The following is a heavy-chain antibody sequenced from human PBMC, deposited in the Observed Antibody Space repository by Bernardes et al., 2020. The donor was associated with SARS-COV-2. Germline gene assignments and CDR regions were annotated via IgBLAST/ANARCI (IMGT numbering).Heavy chain of an antibody. D-gene: IGHD4-17*01. CDR1: GFPFSSYA. CDR2: ISGSGDST. J-gene: IGHJ4*02. Sequence: GGSLRLSCAASGFPFSSYAMSWVRQAPGKGLEWVAAISGSGDSTYSADSVKGRFTISRDNSKNTLFLQMNSLRAEDTALYYCAKSNAVETVTTSGPFDYWGQGTLVTVSS. V-gene: IGHV3-23*01. CDR3: AKSNAVETVTTSGPFDY.